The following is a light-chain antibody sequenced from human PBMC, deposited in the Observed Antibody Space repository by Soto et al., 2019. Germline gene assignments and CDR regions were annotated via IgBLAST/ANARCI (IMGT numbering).Light chain of an antibody. V-gene: IGLV2-14*02. CDR1: GSALVNYNL. CDR3: SSHTSASTLVV. CDR2: EVS. J-gene: IGLJ2*01. Sequence: QSALTQPASVSGSPGQSITISCTGTGSALVNYNLVSWYQQPPGQAPRLVIYEVSNRPSGVSNRFSGSKSGNTASLTISGLQAEDESDYYCSSHTSASTLVVFGGGTQLTVL.